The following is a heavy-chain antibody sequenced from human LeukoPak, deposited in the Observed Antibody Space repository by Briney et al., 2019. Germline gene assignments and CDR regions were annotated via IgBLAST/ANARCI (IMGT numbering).Heavy chain of an antibody. V-gene: IGHV3-74*01. CDR1: GFTFSSYW. J-gene: IGHJ4*02. CDR2: ISTDGSTT. D-gene: IGHD4/OR15-4a*01. Sequence: GGSLRLSCAASGFTFSSYWMHWVRQAPGKGLVWVSRISTDGSTTTYADSVKGRFTISRDNAKNTAYLQMTSLRAEDTAIYYCAKDRLPDGAWSHDYWGRGILVIVSS. CDR3: AKDRLPDGAWSHDY.